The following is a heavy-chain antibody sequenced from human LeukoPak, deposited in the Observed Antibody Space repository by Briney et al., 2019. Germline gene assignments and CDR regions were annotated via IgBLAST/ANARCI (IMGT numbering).Heavy chain of an antibody. D-gene: IGHD2-2*01. J-gene: IGHJ5*02. CDR1: GYTFTGYY. Sequence: ASVKVSCKASGYTFTGYYMHWVRQAPGQGLEWMGWINPNSGGTNYAQKFQGRVTMTRDTSISTAYMELSRLRSDDTAVYYCGRVSIVVVPAAWFDPWGQGTLVTVSS. CDR2: INPNSGGT. V-gene: IGHV1-2*02. CDR3: GRVSIVVVPAAWFDP.